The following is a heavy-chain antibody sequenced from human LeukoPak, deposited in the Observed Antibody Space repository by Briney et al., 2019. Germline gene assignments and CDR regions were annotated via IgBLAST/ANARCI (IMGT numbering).Heavy chain of an antibody. J-gene: IGHJ4*02. CDR1: GFTFSSYG. V-gene: IGHV3-23*01. D-gene: IGHD5/OR15-5a*01. CDR3: ARDEDGVHEN. CDR2: ISGSGGST. Sequence: GGTLRLSCAASGFTFSSYGMTWVRQAPGKGLEWVSGISGSGGSTYYAKSVKDRFTISRDNSKNTLYLQMNSLRAEDTAVYYCARDEDGVHENWGQGTLVTVSS.